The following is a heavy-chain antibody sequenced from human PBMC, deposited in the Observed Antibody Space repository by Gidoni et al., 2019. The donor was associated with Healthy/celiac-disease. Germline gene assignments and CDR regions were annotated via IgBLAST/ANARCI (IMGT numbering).Heavy chain of an antibody. J-gene: IGHJ4*02. CDR2: IRGSGGST. D-gene: IGHD2-2*03. Sequence: EVQLLESGGGLVQPGGSRRRTCAASGFTFSSYAMRWVRQAPGKGLEWVSAIRGSGGSTYYADSVKGRFTISRDNSKNTLYLQMNSLRAEDTAVYYCAKDIGGYSDYWGQGTLVTVSS. V-gene: IGHV3-23*01. CDR3: AKDIGGYSDY. CDR1: GFTFSSYA.